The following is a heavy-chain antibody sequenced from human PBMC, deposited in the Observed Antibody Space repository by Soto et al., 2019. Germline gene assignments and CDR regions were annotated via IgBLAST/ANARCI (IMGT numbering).Heavy chain of an antibody. Sequence: KASETLSLTCTVSGGSISSSSYYWGWIRQPPGKGLEWIGEINHSGSTNYNPSLKSRVTISVDTPKNQFSLKLSSVTAADTAVYYCARKAKVGHWFDPWGQGTLVTVSS. D-gene: IGHD3-10*01. CDR3: ARKAKVGHWFDP. CDR2: INHSGST. V-gene: IGHV4-39*07. J-gene: IGHJ5*02. CDR1: GGSISSSSYY.